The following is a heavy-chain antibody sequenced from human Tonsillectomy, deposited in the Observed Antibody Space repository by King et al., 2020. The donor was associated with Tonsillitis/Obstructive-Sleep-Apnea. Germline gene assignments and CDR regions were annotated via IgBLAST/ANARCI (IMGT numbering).Heavy chain of an antibody. CDR2: IYYTGRT. D-gene: IGHD1-26*01. J-gene: IGHJ4*02. CDR1: GGSISSFY. CDR3: ARDSGGSLDY. V-gene: IGHV4-59*01. Sequence: QLQESGPGLVKPSETLSLTCTVSGGSISSFYWSWIRQPPGKGLDWIGYIYYTGRTNYNPSLESRVTISVDTSKNQFSLKLTSVTAADTAVYYCARDSGGSLDYWGQGTLVTVSS.